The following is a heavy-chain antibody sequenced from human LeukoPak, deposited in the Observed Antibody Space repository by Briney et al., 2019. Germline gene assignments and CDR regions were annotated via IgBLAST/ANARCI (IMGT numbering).Heavy chain of an antibody. CDR3: ARHVYSSNAFDI. CDR2: IYYSGST. J-gene: IGHJ3*02. Sequence: KPSETLSLTCTASGGSISSSSYYLTWIRQPPGRGLEWIGSIYYSGSTNYNPSLKSRVSISGDTSKNQFFLKLSSVTAADTAVHYCARHVYSSNAFDIWGQGTVVTVSS. D-gene: IGHD5-12*01. V-gene: IGHV4-39*01. CDR1: GGSISSSSYY.